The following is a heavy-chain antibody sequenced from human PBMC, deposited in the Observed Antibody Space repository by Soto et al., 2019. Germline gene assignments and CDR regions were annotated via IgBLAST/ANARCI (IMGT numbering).Heavy chain of an antibody. CDR1: GYTFTSYD. V-gene: IGHV1-8*01. Sequence: ASVKVSCKASGYTFTSYDINWVRQAPGQGLEWMGWMNPNSGNKGYAQKFQGRVTMTRNTSISTAYMELSSLRSEDTAVYYCARGRATTNTIFGVVTSLYYYYYGMDVWGQGTTVTVSS. D-gene: IGHD3-3*01. J-gene: IGHJ6*02. CDR2: MNPNSGNK. CDR3: ARGRATTNTIFGVVTSLYYYYYGMDV.